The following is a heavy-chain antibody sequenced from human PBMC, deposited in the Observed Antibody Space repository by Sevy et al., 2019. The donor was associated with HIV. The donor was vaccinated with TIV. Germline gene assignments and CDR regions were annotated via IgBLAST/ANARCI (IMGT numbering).Heavy chain of an antibody. D-gene: IGHD6-13*01. Sequence: GGSLRLSCAGSGFRFSDYGMHWVCQAPGKGLEWVAFISDNGSKKYLADSMKGRSTISRDNSKDIVFLQVHSLRGEDTAIYYCAKDRCFNGGYTDHWGQGTLVTVSS. V-gene: IGHV3-30*18. CDR2: ISDNGSKK. CDR1: GFRFSDYG. J-gene: IGHJ4*02. CDR3: AKDRCFNGGYTDH.